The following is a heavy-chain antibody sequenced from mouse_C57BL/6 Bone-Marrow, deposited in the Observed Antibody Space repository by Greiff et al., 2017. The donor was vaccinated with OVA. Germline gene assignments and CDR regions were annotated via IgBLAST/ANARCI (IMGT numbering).Heavy chain of an antibody. D-gene: IGHD2-5*01. CDR1: GFSLTSYG. CDR2: IWSDGST. Sequence: VQLQESGPGLVAPSQSLSITCTVSGFSLTSYGVHWVRQPPGKGLEWLVVIWSDGSTTYNSALKSRLSISEDNSKSQVFLKMNSLQTDDTAMYYCARHGSNYHYAMDYWGQGTSVTVSS. CDR3: ARHGSNYHYAMDY. V-gene: IGHV2-6-1*01. J-gene: IGHJ4*01.